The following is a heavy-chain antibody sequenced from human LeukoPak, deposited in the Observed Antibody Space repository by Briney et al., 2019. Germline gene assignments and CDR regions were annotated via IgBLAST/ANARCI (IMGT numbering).Heavy chain of an antibody. D-gene: IGHD3-3*01. Sequence: ASVNVSCKASGYTFTSYGISWVRQAPGQGLEWMGWISAYNGNTNYAQKLQGRVTMTTDTSTSTAYMELRSLRSDDTAVYYCAREGSDFWSGYYPNWFDPWGQGTLVTVSS. CDR3: AREGSDFWSGYYPNWFDP. CDR1: GYTFTSYG. J-gene: IGHJ5*02. V-gene: IGHV1-18*01. CDR2: ISAYNGNT.